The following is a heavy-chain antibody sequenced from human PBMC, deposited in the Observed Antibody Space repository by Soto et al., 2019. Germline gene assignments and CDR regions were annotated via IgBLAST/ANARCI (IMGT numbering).Heavy chain of an antibody. V-gene: IGHV3-43*01. Sequence: GGSLRLSCAASGFTFDDYTMHWVRQAPGKGLEWVSLISWDGGSTYYADSVKGRFTISRDNSKNSLYLQMNSLRTEDTALYYCGKDAERSSWFFDYWGQGTLVTVSS. CDR2: ISWDGGST. D-gene: IGHD6-13*01. CDR3: GKDAERSSWFFDY. J-gene: IGHJ4*02. CDR1: GFTFDDYT.